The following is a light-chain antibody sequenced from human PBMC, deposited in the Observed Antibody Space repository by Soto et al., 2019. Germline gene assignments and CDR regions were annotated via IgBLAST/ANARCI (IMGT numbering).Light chain of an antibody. CDR1: ETISSSY. J-gene: IGKJ4*01. CDR3: NHYDGSLT. Sequence: EIVLTQSPGTLSLSPGDRVTISCRTSETISSSYFAWYQQKPGQAPRLLVYASSIRAPGIPDRFSGSGSGTDFTLTISSVDPGDVAVDFCNHYDGSLTFGGGTNIVIK. V-gene: IGKV3-20*01. CDR2: ASS.